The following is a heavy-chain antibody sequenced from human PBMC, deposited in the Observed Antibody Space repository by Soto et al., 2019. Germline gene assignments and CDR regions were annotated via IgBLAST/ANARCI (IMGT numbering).Heavy chain of an antibody. Sequence: EVQLVESGGGLVQPGGSLRLSCVASGYSFSSYSMNWVRQAPGKGLEWVSSIRRGGSIIYYADFVKGRFTISRDNARNSLYLQMNSLRDEDTAVYYCARDPWSGSALSDFWGQGTLVTVSS. J-gene: IGHJ4*02. V-gene: IGHV3-48*02. CDR1: GYSFSSYS. CDR2: IRRGGSII. CDR3: ARDPWSGSALSDF. D-gene: IGHD3-3*01.